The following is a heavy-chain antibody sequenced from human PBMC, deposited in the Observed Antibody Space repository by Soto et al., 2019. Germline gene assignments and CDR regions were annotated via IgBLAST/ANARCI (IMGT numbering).Heavy chain of an antibody. CDR1: GYSFTSYW. CDR2: IYPGDSDT. J-gene: IGHJ6*02. Sequence: GDSLKISCKGSGYSFTSYWIGWVRQMPGKGLEWMGIIYPGDSDTRYSPSFQGQVTISADKSISTAYLQWSSLKASDTAMYYCARLPPGSYYYYGMDVWGQGTTVTVSS. V-gene: IGHV5-51*01. D-gene: IGHD3-10*01. CDR3: ARLPPGSYYYYGMDV.